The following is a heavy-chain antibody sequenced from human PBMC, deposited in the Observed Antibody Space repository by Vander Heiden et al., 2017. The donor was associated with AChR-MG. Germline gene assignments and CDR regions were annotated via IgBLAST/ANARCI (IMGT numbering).Heavy chain of an antibody. Sequence: QVQLQESGPGLVKPSGTLSLLCAVSSGSISSTNWWSWVRQPPGKGLEWIGDIFHSGSSNYNPSLKSRVSMSVDKSKSQFSLNVSSVTAADTAVYYCARGRASGWLGHFDSWGQGTLVTVSS. CDR3: ARGRASGWLGHFDS. J-gene: IGHJ4*02. V-gene: IGHV4-4*02. D-gene: IGHD6-19*01. CDR1: SGSISSTNW. CDR2: IFHSGSS.